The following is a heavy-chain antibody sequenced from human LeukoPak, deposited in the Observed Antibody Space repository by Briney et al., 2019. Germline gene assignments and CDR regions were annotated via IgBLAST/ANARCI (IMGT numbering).Heavy chain of an antibody. Sequence: GRSLRLSCAASGFTFDDYAMHWVRQAPGKGLEWVSGITWNSGSIAYAGSVKGRFTISRDNAKNSLYLQMNSLRAEDTALYYCAKDSEYSSSSGTLDYWGQGTLVTVSS. V-gene: IGHV3-9*01. CDR1: GFTFDDYA. J-gene: IGHJ4*02. D-gene: IGHD6-6*01. CDR3: AKDSEYSSSSGTLDY. CDR2: ITWNSGSI.